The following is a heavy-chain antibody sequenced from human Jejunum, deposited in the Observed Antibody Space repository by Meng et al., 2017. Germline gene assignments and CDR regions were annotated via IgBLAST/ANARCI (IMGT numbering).Heavy chain of an antibody. CDR2: INPASGST. CDR3: VKDIPVPQCASTNCPGGFDP. J-gene: IGHJ5*02. Sequence: QAQLVQSGADVKKPGASVKVSCKASGYTFSGSYIHWVRQAPGRGLEWMGRINPASGSTKYSQDFLGRVTMTSDTAIKTAYMELKRLTSDDTAVYYCVKDIPVPQCASTNCPGGFDPWGQGTLVTVSS. V-gene: IGHV1-2*06. CDR1: GYTFSGSY. D-gene: IGHD2-21*01.